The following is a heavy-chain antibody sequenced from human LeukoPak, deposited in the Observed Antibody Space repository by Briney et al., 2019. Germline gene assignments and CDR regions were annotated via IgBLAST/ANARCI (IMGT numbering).Heavy chain of an antibody. J-gene: IGHJ4*02. CDR2: ICGSDGSR. CDR1: GFTFSTYA. Sequence: GGSLRLSCAASGFTFSTYAMSWVRQAPGKGLEWVSAICGSDGSRYYADSVKGRFTTSRDNSKNTLYLQMNSLRGEDTAVYYCAKGGSPSCYSSSGYWGQGTLVTVSS. CDR3: AKGGSPSCYSSSGY. V-gene: IGHV3-23*01. D-gene: IGHD2-2*01.